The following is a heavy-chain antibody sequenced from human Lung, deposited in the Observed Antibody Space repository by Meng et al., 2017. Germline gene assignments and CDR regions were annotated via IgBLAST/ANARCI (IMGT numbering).Heavy chain of an antibody. CDR3: ARGGVTTDD. CDR1: GFTFSTHW. V-gene: IGHV3-74*01. D-gene: IGHD4-17*01. CDR2: ITGDGSST. J-gene: IGHJ4*02. Sequence: EVQLGGSVGGLVPPGGSLRLSCAASGFTFSTHWMHWVRQAPGKGLEWVSRITGDGSSTIYADSVQGRFTMSRDNAKNTLSLQMNSLRAEDTAVYYCARGGVTTDDWGQGTLVTVSS.